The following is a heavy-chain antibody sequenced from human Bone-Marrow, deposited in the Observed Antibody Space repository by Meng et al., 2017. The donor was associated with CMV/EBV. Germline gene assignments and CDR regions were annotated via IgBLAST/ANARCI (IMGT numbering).Heavy chain of an antibody. CDR1: GFTFSSYW. D-gene: IGHD3-3*01. V-gene: IGHV3-7*01. J-gene: IGHJ4*02. Sequence: GESLKISCAASGFTFSSYWMSWVRQAPGKGLEWVARIKQDGGEKYYVDSVKGRFTISRDNAKNSLYLQMNSLRAEDTAVYYCAREMRNDCWSGYYYFDYWGQGTLVTVSS. CDR2: IKQDGGEK. CDR3: AREMRNDCWSGYYYFDY.